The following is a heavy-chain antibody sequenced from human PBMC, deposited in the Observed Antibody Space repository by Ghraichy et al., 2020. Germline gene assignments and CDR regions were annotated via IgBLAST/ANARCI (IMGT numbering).Heavy chain of an antibody. J-gene: IGHJ4*02. Sequence: GESLNISCAASGFIYNNFWMMWVRQAPGKGLEWVGIIKPDGSEEFYVDSVEGRFTISRDNAKDSLYLQMDSLRAEDTAVYYCATRWQTSMPAFDYWGQGIVVTVSS. CDR3: ATRWQTSMPAFDY. CDR1: GFIYNNFW. CDR2: IKPDGSEE. D-gene: IGHD5-24*01. V-gene: IGHV3-7*01.